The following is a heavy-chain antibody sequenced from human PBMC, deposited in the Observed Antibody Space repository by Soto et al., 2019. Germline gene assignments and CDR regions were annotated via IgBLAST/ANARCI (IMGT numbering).Heavy chain of an antibody. CDR2: ITPKNGHT. Sequence: QLQLIQSGGEAKNPGASVKVSCEAFGYSFSTYAISWLRQAPGQGLEWMGLITPKNGHTNYAEKFQGRLILTTDIPPNRAYMELTSLRYDDTAMYYCATSYDTGFDPWGQGTLVSVS. J-gene: IGHJ5*02. CDR1: GYSFSTYA. CDR3: ATSYDTGFDP. D-gene: IGHD3-9*01. V-gene: IGHV1-18*01.